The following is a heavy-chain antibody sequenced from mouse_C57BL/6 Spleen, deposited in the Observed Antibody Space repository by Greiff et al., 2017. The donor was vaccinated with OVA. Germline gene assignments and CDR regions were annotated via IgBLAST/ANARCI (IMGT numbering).Heavy chain of an antibody. V-gene: IGHV1-62-2*01. CDR2: FYPGSGSI. J-gene: IGHJ4*01. CDR1: GYTFTEYT. CDR3: ARHDPPAVMDD. D-gene: IGHD1-1*01. Sequence: QVQLQQSGAELVKPGASVKLSCKASGYTFTEYTIHWVKQRSGQGLEWMGWFYPGSGSIKYNEKFKDKAPLTADKSSSTVYMELSRLTSEDSAVYFCARHDPPAVMDDWGQGTSVTVSS.